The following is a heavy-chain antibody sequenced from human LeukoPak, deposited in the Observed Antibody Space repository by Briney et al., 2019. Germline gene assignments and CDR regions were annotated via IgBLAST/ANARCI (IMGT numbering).Heavy chain of an antibody. CDR2: ISYRGTT. J-gene: IGHJ2*01. V-gene: IGHV4-61*08. CDR3: ARDPGSCSGGSCSFYWYFDL. CDR1: GGSISSGGYS. Sequence: SQTLSLTCAVSGGSISSGGYSWSWIRQSPGKGLEWIGYISYRGTTKYNPSLKGRVTISMGTPKNQVSLNLSSVTAADTAFYYCARDPGSCSGGSCSFYWYFDLWGRGTLVSVSS. D-gene: IGHD2-15*01.